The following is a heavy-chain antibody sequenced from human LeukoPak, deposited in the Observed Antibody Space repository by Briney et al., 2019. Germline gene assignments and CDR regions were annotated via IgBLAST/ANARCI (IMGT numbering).Heavy chain of an antibody. CDR1: GGSISSSGYY. CDR2: INYSGTT. CDR3: ARGGFHFDY. J-gene: IGHJ4*02. Sequence: SETLSLTCTVSGGSISSSGYYWGWIRQPPGQGPEWIGSINYSGTTYYNPSLRSRVTISVDTSNNQFSLKLNSVTAADTAVYYCARGGFHFDYWGQGTLVTVSS. V-gene: IGHV4-39*07.